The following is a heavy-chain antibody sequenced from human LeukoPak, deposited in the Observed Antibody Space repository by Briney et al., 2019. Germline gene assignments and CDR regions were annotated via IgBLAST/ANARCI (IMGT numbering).Heavy chain of an antibody. D-gene: IGHD1-26*01. CDR1: GGSISSYY. Sequence: SETLSLTCTVSGGSISSYYWSWIRQPPGKGLEWIGYIYYSGSTNYNPSLKSRVTISVDTSKNQFSLKLSSVTAADTAVYYCARIRSRKWGFDYWGQGTLVTVSS. V-gene: IGHV4-59*01. J-gene: IGHJ4*02. CDR2: IYYSGST. CDR3: ARIRSRKWGFDY.